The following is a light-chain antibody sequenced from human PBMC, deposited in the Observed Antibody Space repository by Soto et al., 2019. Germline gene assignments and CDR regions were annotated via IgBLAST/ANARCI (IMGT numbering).Light chain of an antibody. V-gene: IGLV2-14*01. CDR2: EVT. J-gene: IGLJ1*01. Sequence: QSALPQPSSVSGSPGQSITISCTGTSTDVGGYNYVSWYQHHSGKAPKLLIYEVTNRPSGISDRFSGSKSVNTASLTISGLQAEDESDYYCGSYSSTDTPFVFGTGTKLTVL. CDR3: GSYSSTDTPFV. CDR1: STDVGGYNY.